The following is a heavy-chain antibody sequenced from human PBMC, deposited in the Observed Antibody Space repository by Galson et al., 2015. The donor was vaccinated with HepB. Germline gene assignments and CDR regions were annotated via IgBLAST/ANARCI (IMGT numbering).Heavy chain of an antibody. CDR2: ISWNSGSI. V-gene: IGHV3-9*01. D-gene: IGHD4-17*01. CDR3: AKDTGYGDYDWYFDL. J-gene: IGHJ2*01. Sequence: SLRLSCAASGFTFGDYAMHWVRQAPGKGLEWVSGISWNSGSIGYADSVKGRFTISRDNAKNSLYLQMKSLRAEDTALYYCAKDTGYGDYDWYFDLWGRGTLVTVSS. CDR1: GFTFGDYA.